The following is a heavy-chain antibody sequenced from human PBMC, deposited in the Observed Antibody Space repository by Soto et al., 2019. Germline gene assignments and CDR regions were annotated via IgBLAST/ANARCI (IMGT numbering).Heavy chain of an antibody. CDR3: AISYVCGGGTCLPNWFDF. D-gene: IGHD2-15*01. Sequence: EVQLLESGGGLVQPGGSLRLSCAASGFTFSSYAMTWVRQAPGKGLEWVSTISGSGGRTYSADSVKGRFTISRDNSKNTLFLQMNSLRAEDTAVYYCAISYVCGGGTCLPNWFDFWGQGTLVTVSS. CDR2: ISGSGGRT. V-gene: IGHV3-23*01. CDR1: GFTFSSYA. J-gene: IGHJ5*01.